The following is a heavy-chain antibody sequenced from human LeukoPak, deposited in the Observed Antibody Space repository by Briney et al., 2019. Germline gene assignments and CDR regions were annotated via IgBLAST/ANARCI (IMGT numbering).Heavy chain of an antibody. CDR1: GFTFDDYG. Sequence: GGSLRLSCAASGFTFDDYGMSWVRQAPGKGLEWVSGINWNGGSTGYADSVKGRFTISRDNAKNSLYLQMNSLRAEDTAVYYCAKGGGSGSLDLHWGQGTLVTVSS. J-gene: IGHJ4*02. CDR2: INWNGGST. D-gene: IGHD3-10*01. CDR3: AKGGGSGSLDLH. V-gene: IGHV3-20*04.